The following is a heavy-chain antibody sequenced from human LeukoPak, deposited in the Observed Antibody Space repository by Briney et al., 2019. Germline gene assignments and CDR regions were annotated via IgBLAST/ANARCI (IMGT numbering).Heavy chain of an antibody. V-gene: IGHV4-38-2*01. CDR2: IYHSGST. Sequence: SETLSLTCAVSGYSISIGYYWGWIRQPPGQGLEWIGSIYHSGSTYYNPSLKSRVTLSMDTSKNQFSLKLSSATAADTAAYCCARHAFFDSTGYYYDFDYWGQGSLVTVSS. D-gene: IGHD3-22*01. CDR3: ARHAFFDSTGYYYDFDY. J-gene: IGHJ4*02. CDR1: GYSISIGYY.